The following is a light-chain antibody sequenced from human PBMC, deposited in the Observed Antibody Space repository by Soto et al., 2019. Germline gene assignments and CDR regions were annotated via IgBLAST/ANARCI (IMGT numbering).Light chain of an antibody. J-gene: IGLJ1*01. CDR3: CSYAGGYTFDV. V-gene: IGLV2-11*01. CDR1: SSDVGGYNY. CDR2: DVN. Sequence: QSVLTQPRSVSGSPGQSVAISCTGTSSDVGGYNYVSWYQQHPGKAPKLMIYDVNKRPSGVPDRFSGSKSGNTASLTISGLQAEDEADYHCCSYAGGYTFDVFGNGTKVTVL.